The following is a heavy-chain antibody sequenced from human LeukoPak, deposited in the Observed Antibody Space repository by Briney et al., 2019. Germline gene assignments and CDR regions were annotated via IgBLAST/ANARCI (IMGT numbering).Heavy chain of an antibody. D-gene: IGHD3-3*01. CDR2: ISSSSAYI. J-gene: IGHJ4*02. Sequence: GGSLRLSCAASEFTFSSYNMKWVRQAPGKGLEWVSSISSSSAYIYYADSVKGRFTISRDNAKNSLYLQMNSLRAEDTAVYYCAREMFWSGYFSNLHFDYWGQGALVTVSS. V-gene: IGHV3-21*01. CDR1: EFTFSSYN. CDR3: AREMFWSGYFSNLHFDY.